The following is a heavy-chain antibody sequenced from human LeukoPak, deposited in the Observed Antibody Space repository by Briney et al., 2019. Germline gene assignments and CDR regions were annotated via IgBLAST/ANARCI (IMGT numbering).Heavy chain of an antibody. CDR3: ARGLGSSSSSDAFDI. J-gene: IGHJ3*02. CDR1: GFTFSSYI. D-gene: IGHD6-6*01. V-gene: IGHV3-21*01. Sequence: GGSLRLSSAASGFTFSSYIMNWVRQAPGKGLEWVSSISSSSSYIYYADSVKGRFTISRDNAKNSLYLQMNSLRAEDTAVYYCARGLGSSSSSDAFDIWGQGTMVTVSS. CDR2: ISSSSSYI.